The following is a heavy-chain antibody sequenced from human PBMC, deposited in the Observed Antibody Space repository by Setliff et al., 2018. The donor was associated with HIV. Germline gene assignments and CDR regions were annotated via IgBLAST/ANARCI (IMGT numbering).Heavy chain of an antibody. CDR1: GYSFTSYS. Sequence: ASVKVSCKASGYSFTSYSMHWVRQTPGQGLEWVGWISSYTGKTKYAQNVQGRVTLTTDTSTSTAYMDLRSLRPDDTAVYYCAKDISASALYYYGMDVWGQGTTVTVSS. J-gene: IGHJ6*02. V-gene: IGHV1-18*04. D-gene: IGHD6-13*01. CDR3: AKDISASALYYYGMDV. CDR2: ISSYTGKT.